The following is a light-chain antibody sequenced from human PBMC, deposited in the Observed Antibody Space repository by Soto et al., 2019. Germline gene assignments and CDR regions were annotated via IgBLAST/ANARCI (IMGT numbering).Light chain of an antibody. CDR2: GSS. Sequence: EIVLTQSPGTLSLFPVERATFSCRASQSVSSTYLAWYQKKHVQALSLLIHGSSSRATGIPDRFSGSGSGTDFTLTIRRLEPEELAVYYCQQYGSSPRTVGQGTKVEI. V-gene: IGKV3-20*01. CDR1: QSVSSTY. J-gene: IGKJ1*01. CDR3: QQYGSSPRT.